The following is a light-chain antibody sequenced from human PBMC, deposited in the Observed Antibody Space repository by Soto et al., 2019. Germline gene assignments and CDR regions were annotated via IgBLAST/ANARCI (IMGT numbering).Light chain of an antibody. V-gene: IGLV1-51*01. J-gene: IGLJ1*01. CDR2: DSN. Sequence: QSVLTQPPSVSAAPGQKVTIYCSGSSSNIGYNSVSWYQQLPGTAPKLLIYDSNKRPSGIPDRFSASQSGTSATLAITGLQTGDEADYFCGTWDSSLSAAVFGAGTKVTVL. CDR3: GTWDSSLSAAV. CDR1: SSNIGYNS.